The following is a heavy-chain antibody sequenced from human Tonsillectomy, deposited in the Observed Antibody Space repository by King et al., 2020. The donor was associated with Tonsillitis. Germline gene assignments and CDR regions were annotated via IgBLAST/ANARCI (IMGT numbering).Heavy chain of an antibody. CDR3: ASDILTGYDIYRY. D-gene: IGHD3-9*01. CDR2: ISHSWHS. Sequence: VQLQESGPGLVKPSETLSLTCAVSGYSISSGYYWGWIRQPPGQGLEWIGTISHSWHSYYNPSLTSRVTISVDTSKNQFSLKLSSVTAADTATYYCASDILTGYDIYRYWGQGTLVTVSS. J-gene: IGHJ4*02. V-gene: IGHV4-38-2*01. CDR1: GYSISSGYY.